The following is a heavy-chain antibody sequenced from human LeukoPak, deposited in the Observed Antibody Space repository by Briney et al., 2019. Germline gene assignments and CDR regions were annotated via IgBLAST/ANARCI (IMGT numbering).Heavy chain of an antibody. D-gene: IGHD2-15*01. CDR1: GFSFDDYG. J-gene: IGHJ4*02. Sequence: PGRSLRLSCAASGFSFDDYGMHWVRQVPAKGLEWVSGISWNSGSIGYADSVKGRFTISRDNAKNSLYLQMSSLRAEDTALYYCAKSRGGRDKYSFDHWGQGTRVTVSS. CDR2: ISWNSGSI. CDR3: AKSRGGRDKYSFDH. V-gene: IGHV3-9*01.